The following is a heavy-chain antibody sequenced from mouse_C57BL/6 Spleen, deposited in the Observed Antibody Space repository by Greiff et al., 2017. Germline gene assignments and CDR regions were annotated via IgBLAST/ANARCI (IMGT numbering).Heavy chain of an antibody. D-gene: IGHD1-1*01. CDR3: AKDPTGWFAY. J-gene: IGHJ3*01. V-gene: IGHV1-82*01. CDR2: IYPGDGDT. Sequence: QVQLQQSGPELVKPGASVKISCKASGYAFSSSWMNWVKQRPGKGLEWIGRIYPGDGDTNYNGKFKGKDTLTADKSSSTAYMQLSSLTSEDSAVYFCAKDPTGWFAYWGQGTLVTVSA. CDR1: GYAFSSSW.